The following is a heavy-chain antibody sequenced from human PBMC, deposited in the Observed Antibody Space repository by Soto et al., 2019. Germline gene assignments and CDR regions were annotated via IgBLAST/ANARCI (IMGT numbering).Heavy chain of an antibody. Sequence: SETLSLTCVVYGGSLTGYYWSWIRQPPGRGLEWIGEINPTGSPKYNPSLMSRVTISVDTSKNQFSMKLSSVTAADTAVFYCARGREQWLVDAFDIWGQGTMVTVSS. CDR2: INPTGSP. J-gene: IGHJ3*02. V-gene: IGHV4-34*01. CDR1: GGSLTGYY. D-gene: IGHD6-19*01. CDR3: ARGREQWLVDAFDI.